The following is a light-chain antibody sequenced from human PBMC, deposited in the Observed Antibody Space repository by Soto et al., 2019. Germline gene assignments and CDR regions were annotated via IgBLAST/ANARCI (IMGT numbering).Light chain of an antibody. CDR2: VAS. CDR1: QDISTY. V-gene: IGKV1-12*01. J-gene: IGKJ3*01. CDR3: QQGNSFPFT. Sequence: DIQMTQSPSSVSASVGDTVTITCRASQDISTYLGGYQQKPGKAPDLLIYVASSLQSDVPSRFSGSGSGTHFTLTINGLQPEDFATYYCQQGNSFPFTFGPGTKVD.